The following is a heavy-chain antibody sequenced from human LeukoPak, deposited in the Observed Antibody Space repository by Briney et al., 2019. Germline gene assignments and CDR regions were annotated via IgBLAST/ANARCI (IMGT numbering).Heavy chain of an antibody. CDR1: GGSINSYY. V-gene: IGHV4-4*07. CDR2: IYTSGST. Sequence: SETLSLTHSLSGGSINSYYWSGLRQPAGKGVEWVGRIYTSGSTNYNPPLKSRVTISVNKSKNQFSLKLSSVTAAATAVYYCAGAIRIAAAGTVFDIWGQGTMVTVSS. D-gene: IGHD6-13*01. CDR3: AGAIRIAAAGTVFDI. J-gene: IGHJ3*02.